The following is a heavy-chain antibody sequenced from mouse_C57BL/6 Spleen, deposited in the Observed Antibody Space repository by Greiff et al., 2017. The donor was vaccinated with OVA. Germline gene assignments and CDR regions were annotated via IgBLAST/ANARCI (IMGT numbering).Heavy chain of an antibody. CDR3: ARADYGNYVSYARDY. D-gene: IGHD2-1*01. CDR1: GYTFTSYW. V-gene: IGHV1-53*01. CDR2: INPSNGGT. Sequence: QVQLQQPGTELVKPGASVQLSCKASGYTFTSYWMHWVKQRPGQGLEWIGNINPSNGGTNYNEKFKSKATLTVDKSSSTAYMQLSSLTSEDSAVYYCARADYGNYVSYARDYWGQGTSVTVSS. J-gene: IGHJ4*01.